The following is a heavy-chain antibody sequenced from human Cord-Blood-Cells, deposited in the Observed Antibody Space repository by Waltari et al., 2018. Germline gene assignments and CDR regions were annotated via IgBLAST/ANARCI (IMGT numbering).Heavy chain of an antibody. CDR1: GYTFTSYA. CDR2: LNTNTGNP. J-gene: IGHJ4*02. D-gene: IGHD6-19*01. CDR3: AKGIAVAGRWGKLAN. V-gene: IGHV7-4-1*02. Sequence: QVQLVQSGSELKKPGASVKASCKASGYTFTSYAMNWVRQAPGQGLEWMGWLNTNTGNPTYAQGFTGRFVFSLDTSVSTAYLQISSLKAEDTAVYYCAKGIAVAGRWGKLANWGQGTLVTVSS.